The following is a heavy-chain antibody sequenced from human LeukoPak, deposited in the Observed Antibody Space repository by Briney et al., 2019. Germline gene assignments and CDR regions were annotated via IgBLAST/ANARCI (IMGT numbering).Heavy chain of an antibody. CDR2: ISASGSST. CDR3: ARDLLVGAPGEDY. Sequence: PGGSLRLSCAASGFTFSSYAMSWVRQAPGKGLEWVSGISASGSSTYYADSMKGRFTISRDNSKNTLYLQMNSLRAEDTAIYYCARDLLVGAPGEDYWGQGTLVTVSS. D-gene: IGHD1-26*01. CDR1: GFTFSSYA. J-gene: IGHJ4*02. V-gene: IGHV3-23*01.